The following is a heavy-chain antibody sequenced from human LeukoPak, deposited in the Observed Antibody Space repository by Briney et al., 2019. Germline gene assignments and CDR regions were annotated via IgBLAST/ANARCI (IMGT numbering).Heavy chain of an antibody. CDR2: IRYDGSNK. D-gene: IGHD3-9*01. Sequence: PGGSLRLSCAASGFTFSSYGMHRVRQAPGKGLEWVAFIRYDGSNKYYADSVKGRFTISRDNSKTTVFLQMNSLRAEDTAVYYCAVSVRFERVWHYFNNWGQGTQVTVSS. CDR3: AVSVRFERVWHYFNN. CDR1: GFTFSSYG. J-gene: IGHJ4*02. V-gene: IGHV3-30*02.